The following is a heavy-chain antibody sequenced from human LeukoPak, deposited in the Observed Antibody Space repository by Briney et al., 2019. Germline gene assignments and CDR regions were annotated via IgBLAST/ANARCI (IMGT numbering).Heavy chain of an antibody. J-gene: IGHJ6*02. V-gene: IGHV3-7*01. CDR2: INRDGRDD. Sequence: GGSLRLSCAASGFTFSDYWMSWVRQLPGKGLEWVANINRDGRDDYYVESVKGRFTISRDNANNLLSLQMNGLRAEDMAVYYCARDGRQPYSRGVWGQGTTVTVSS. CDR3: ARDGRQPYSRGV. CDR1: GFTFSDYW. D-gene: IGHD1-26*01.